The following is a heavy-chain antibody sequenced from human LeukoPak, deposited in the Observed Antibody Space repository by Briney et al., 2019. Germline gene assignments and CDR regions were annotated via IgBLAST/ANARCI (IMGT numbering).Heavy chain of an antibody. Sequence: SETLSLTCTVSGGSISSYYWSWIRQPPGKGLEWIGYIYYSGSTNYNPSLKSRVTISVDTSKNQFSLKLSSVTAADTAVYYCAREFSSGWIFYFDHWGQGALVTVSS. CDR1: GGSISSYY. J-gene: IGHJ4*02. CDR3: AREFSSGWIFYFDH. D-gene: IGHD6-19*01. V-gene: IGHV4-59*01. CDR2: IYYSGST.